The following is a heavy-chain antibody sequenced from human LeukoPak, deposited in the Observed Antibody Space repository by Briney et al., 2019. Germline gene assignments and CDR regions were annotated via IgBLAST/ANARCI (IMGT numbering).Heavy chain of an antibody. V-gene: IGHV3-23*01. D-gene: IGHD3-10*01. CDR3: ASALGSGSSFDY. Sequence: GGSLRLSCAASGSTFNRYTMSWVRQAPGKGLEWVSAISGSGDYTYYAVSVKGRFTISRDNSKNTLYLQLSSLGAEDTAVYSCASALGSGSSFDYWGQGTLVTVSS. CDR1: GSTFNRYT. CDR2: ISGSGDYT. J-gene: IGHJ4*02.